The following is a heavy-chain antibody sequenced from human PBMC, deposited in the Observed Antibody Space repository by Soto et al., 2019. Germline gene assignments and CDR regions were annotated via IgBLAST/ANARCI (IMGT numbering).Heavy chain of an antibody. CDR2: IYYSGST. CDR3: ARDSGAVGGSGHDY. V-gene: IGHV4-30-4*01. Sequence: QVQLQESGPGLVKPSQTLSLTCTVSGGSISSGDYYWSWIRQPPGKGLEWIGYIYYSGSTYYNPSPKSRFTMPVNPSKNQSRLKRSSVTPEDTAVYYWARDSGAVGGSGHDYWGQGTLVTVSS. CDR1: GGSISSGDYY. J-gene: IGHJ4*02. D-gene: IGHD2-15*01.